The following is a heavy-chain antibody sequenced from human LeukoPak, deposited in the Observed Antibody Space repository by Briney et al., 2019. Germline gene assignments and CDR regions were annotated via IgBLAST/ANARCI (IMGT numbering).Heavy chain of an antibody. J-gene: IGHJ6*02. V-gene: IGHV3-21*01. CDR2: ISSSSSYI. CDR3: AREGPLGYCSSTSCSYYYYYGMDV. CDR1: GFTFSSYW. D-gene: IGHD2-2*01. Sequence: GGSLRLSCAASGFTFSSYWMSWVRQAPGKGLEWVSSISSSSSYIYYADSVKGRFTISRDNAKNSLYLQMNSLRAEDTAVYYCAREGPLGYCSSTSCSYYYYYGMDVWGQGTTVTVSS.